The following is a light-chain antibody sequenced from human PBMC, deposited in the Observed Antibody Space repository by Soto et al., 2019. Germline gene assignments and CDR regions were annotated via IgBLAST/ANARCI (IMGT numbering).Light chain of an antibody. CDR1: QSVANS. CDR3: QQYNNWWT. Sequence: EIVITQCPDTLTVSAGERATLSCRASQSVANSIAWYQQKPGQAPRLLIYSASTRATGIPARFSGSGSGTGFTLTISSLQSEDFAVYYCQQYNNWWTFGQGTKVDI. CDR2: SAS. V-gene: IGKV3-15*01. J-gene: IGKJ1*01.